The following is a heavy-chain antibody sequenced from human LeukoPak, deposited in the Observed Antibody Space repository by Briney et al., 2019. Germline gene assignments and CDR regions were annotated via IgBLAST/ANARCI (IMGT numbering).Heavy chain of an antibody. CDR2: IYYNGAT. Sequence: SETLSLTCTVSGGSIRSTGHYWGWVRQPPGKGLEWIGSIYYNGATYYNPSLKSRVTISVDTSKNQFSLKLTSVTAADTAVYYCARRLRRTHYFDYWGQGTLVTVSS. V-gene: IGHV4-39*01. CDR3: ARRLRRTHYFDY. D-gene: IGHD1/OR15-1a*01. CDR1: GGSIRSTGHY. J-gene: IGHJ4*02.